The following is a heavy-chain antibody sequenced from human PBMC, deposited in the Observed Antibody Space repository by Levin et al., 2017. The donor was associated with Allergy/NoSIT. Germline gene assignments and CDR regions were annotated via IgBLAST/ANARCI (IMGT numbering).Heavy chain of an antibody. Sequence: SCTVSGGSISSSSYYWGWIRQPPGKGLEWIGSLYYSGNTYYNSSLKSRVTISVDTSKNQFSLKLFSVIAADTAVYYCARVQLGGRGYCSGGSCYEGVFDYWGQGTLVTVSS. J-gene: IGHJ4*02. CDR2: LYYSGNT. CDR3: ARVQLGGRGYCSGGSCYEGVFDY. D-gene: IGHD2-15*01. CDR1: GGSISSSSYY. V-gene: IGHV4-39*01.